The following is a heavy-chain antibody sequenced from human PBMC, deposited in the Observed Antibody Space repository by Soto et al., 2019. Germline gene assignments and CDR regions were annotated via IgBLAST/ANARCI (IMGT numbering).Heavy chain of an antibody. V-gene: IGHV4-59*01. J-gene: IGHJ4*02. Sequence: PSETLALTCTVSGGSISSYYWSWIRQPPGKGLEWIGYIYYSGSTNYNPSLNSRVTISVDTSKNQFSLKLSSVTAADTAVYYCARGTRDGESHAIDHCGERTLVTVS. CDR2: IYYSGST. CDR3: ARGTRDGESHAIDH. CDR1: GGSISSYY.